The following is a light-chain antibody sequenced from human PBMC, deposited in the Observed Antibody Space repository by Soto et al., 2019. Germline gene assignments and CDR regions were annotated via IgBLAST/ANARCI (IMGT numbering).Light chain of an antibody. CDR3: HQYGSSPAT. CDR2: GAS. V-gene: IGKV3-20*01. CDR1: QSVSNSF. Sequence: EIVLTQSPGTLSLSPGERATLSCRASQSVSNSFLAWYQQAPGQAPRLLIYGASSRATGIPDRFSGSGSGTAFALTISRLEPEDFAVYFCHQYGSSPATFGQGTKVEIK. J-gene: IGKJ1*01.